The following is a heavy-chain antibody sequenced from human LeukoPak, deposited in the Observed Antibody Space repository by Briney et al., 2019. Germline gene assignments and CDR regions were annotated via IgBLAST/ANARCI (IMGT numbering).Heavy chain of an antibody. D-gene: IGHD5-18*01. CDR3: ASQKDTAMVALDY. CDR2: INPSGGST. Sequence: ASVNLSCTASGYTFTSYYMHWMRQPPGQGLEWMGIINPSGGSTSYAHKFQGRVTMTRDTSTSTVYMELSSLRSEDTAVYYCASQKDTAMVALDYWGQGTLVTVSS. V-gene: IGHV1-46*01. J-gene: IGHJ4*02. CDR1: GYTFTSYY.